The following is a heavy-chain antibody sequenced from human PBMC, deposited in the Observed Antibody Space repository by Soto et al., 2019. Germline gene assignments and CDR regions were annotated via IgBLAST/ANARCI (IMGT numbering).Heavy chain of an antibody. CDR1: GGSISSSSYY. CDR3: ASRPAHGVDY. Sequence: PSETLSLTCTVSGGSISSSSYYWGWIRQPPGKGLEWIGSIYYSGSTYYNPSLKSRVTISVDTSKNQFSLKLSSVTAADTAVYYCASRPAHGVDYWGQGTLVTVSS. CDR2: IYYSGST. V-gene: IGHV4-39*01. D-gene: IGHD3-10*01. J-gene: IGHJ4*02.